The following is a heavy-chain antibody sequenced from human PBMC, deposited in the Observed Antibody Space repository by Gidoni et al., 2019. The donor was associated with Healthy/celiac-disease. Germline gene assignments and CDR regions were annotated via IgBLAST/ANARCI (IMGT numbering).Heavy chain of an antibody. V-gene: IGHV3-33*01. CDR1: GFTFSSYG. CDR2: IWYDGSNK. Sequence: QVQLVESGGGVVQPGRSLRLSCSASGFTFSSYGMHWVRQAPGKGLEWVAVIWYDGSNKYYADSVKGRFTISRDNSKNTLYLQMNSLRAEDTAVYYYAREDDSSGYLGSVFFDYWGQGTLVTVSS. D-gene: IGHD3-22*01. J-gene: IGHJ4*02. CDR3: AREDDSSGYLGSVFFDY.